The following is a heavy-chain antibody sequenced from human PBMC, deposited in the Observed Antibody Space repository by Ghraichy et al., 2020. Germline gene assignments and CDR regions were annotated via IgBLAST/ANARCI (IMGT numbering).Heavy chain of an antibody. Sequence: GGSLRLSCAASGFNFRSYSMNWVRQAPGKGLEWVSYISATGSTTYYAESLRGRFTISRDNARSSLYLQMNSLSGDDTALYYCAREWGGIVVVVAAAAFDTWGQGTLVSVSS. CDR2: ISATGSTT. CDR3: AREWGGIVVVVAAAAFDT. J-gene: IGHJ4*02. V-gene: IGHV3-48*01. D-gene: IGHD2-15*01. CDR1: GFNFRSYS.